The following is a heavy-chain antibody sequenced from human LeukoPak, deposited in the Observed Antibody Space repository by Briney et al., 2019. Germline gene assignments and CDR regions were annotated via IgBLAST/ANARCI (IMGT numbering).Heavy chain of an antibody. CDR3: ARGDILTGIDY. CDR2: INAGNGNT. Sequence: ASVKVSCKASGYTFTSYAMHWVRQAPGQRLEWMGWINAGNGNTKYSQKVQGRVTITRDTSASTAYMELSSLRSEATAVYYCARGDILTGIDYWGQGTLVTVSS. CDR1: GYTFTSYA. D-gene: IGHD3-9*01. J-gene: IGHJ4*02. V-gene: IGHV1-3*01.